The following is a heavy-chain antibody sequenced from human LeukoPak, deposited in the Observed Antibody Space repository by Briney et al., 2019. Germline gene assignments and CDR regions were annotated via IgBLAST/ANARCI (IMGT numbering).Heavy chain of an antibody. D-gene: IGHD4-17*01. V-gene: IGHV4-4*02. Sequence: SGTLSLTCAVSGGSISSSNWWSWVRQPPGKGLEWIGEIYHSGSTNYNPSLKSRVTISVDKSKNQFSLKLSSVTAADTAVYYCARDWSGYGDYFDYWGQGTLVTVSS. CDR3: ARDWSGYGDYFDY. CDR1: GGSISSSNW. J-gene: IGHJ4*02. CDR2: IYHSGST.